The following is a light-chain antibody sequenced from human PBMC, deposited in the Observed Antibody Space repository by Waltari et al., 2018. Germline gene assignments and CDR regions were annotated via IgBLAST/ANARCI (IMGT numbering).Light chain of an antibody. CDR3: QQRSAIPIT. CDR2: DAS. J-gene: IGKJ5*01. V-gene: IGKV3-11*01. Sequence: EIVLTQSTVTLSLSPGERATLSCRSSQSVSTQLTWYQQKPGQAPRLLIYDASNRATGIPARFSGSGSGTDFTLTISSLEPEEFAVYYCQQRSAIPITFGQGTRLEIK. CDR1: QSVSTQ.